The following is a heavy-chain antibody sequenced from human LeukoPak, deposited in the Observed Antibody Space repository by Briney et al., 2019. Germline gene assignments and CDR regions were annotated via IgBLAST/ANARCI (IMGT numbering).Heavy chain of an antibody. Sequence: GGSLRLSCAASGFTFSSYAMHWVRQAPGKGLEWVAVISYDGSNKYYADSVKGRFTISRDNSKNTLYLQMNSLRAEDTALYFCAKGGYDPDYYFDYWGQGTLVTVSS. CDR3: AKGGYDPDYYFDY. D-gene: IGHD3-16*01. CDR2: ISYDGSNK. J-gene: IGHJ4*02. V-gene: IGHV3-30*04. CDR1: GFTFSSYA.